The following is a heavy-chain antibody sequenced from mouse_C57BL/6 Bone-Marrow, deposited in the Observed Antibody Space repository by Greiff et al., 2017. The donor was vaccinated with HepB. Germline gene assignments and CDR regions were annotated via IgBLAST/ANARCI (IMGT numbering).Heavy chain of an antibody. CDR3: ARDGYYKDFDY. J-gene: IGHJ2*01. D-gene: IGHD2-3*01. CDR2: ISYDGSN. V-gene: IGHV3-6*01. CDR1: GYSITSGYY. Sequence: EVQLVESGPGLVKPSQSLSLTCSVTGYSITSGYYWNWIRQFPGNKLEWMGYISYDGSNNYNPSLKNRISITRDTSKNQFFLKLNSVTTEDTATYYCARDGYYKDFDYWGQGTTLTVSS.